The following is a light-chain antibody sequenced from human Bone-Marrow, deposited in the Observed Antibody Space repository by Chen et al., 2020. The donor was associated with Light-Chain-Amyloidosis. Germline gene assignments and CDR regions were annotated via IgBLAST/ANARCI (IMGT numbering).Light chain of an antibody. CDR2: SDT. CDR1: DLPTKY. J-gene: IGLJ2*01. V-gene: IGLV3-25*03. Sequence: SYELTQPPSVSVYPGHTARLTCSGDDLPTKYAYWYQQKPGQAPVLVIHSDTERPSGISERFSGSSSGTTATLTISGVQAEDEADYHCQSADSSGTYEVIFGGGTKLTVL. CDR3: QSADSSGTYEVI.